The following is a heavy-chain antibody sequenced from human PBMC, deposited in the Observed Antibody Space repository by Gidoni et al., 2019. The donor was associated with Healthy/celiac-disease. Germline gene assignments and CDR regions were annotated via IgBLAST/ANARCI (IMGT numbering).Heavy chain of an antibody. Sequence: QLQLQESGPGLVKPSATLSLTCPVSGGSISSSSYYWGWIRQPPGKGLEWIGIIYYSGSTYYNPSLKSRVTISVDTSKNQFSLKLSSVTAADTAVYYCARGGAAAGTPPYWWFDPWGQGTLVTVSS. D-gene: IGHD6-13*01. CDR1: GGSISSSSYY. CDR3: ARGGAAAGTPPYWWFDP. V-gene: IGHV4-39*01. J-gene: IGHJ5*02. CDR2: IYYSGST.